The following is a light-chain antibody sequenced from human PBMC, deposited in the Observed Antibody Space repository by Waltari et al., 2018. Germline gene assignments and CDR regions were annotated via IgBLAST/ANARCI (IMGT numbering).Light chain of an antibody. Sequence: IQMTQSPSSLSASVGDRVTITCRTSQSTSNRLNWYQQKPGKVPKVLIYVASNLQSGVPSRFSGSGSGTEFTLTISSLQPEDSATYYCQQSSSWAFGQGTKVEIK. CDR2: VAS. CDR3: QQSSSWA. J-gene: IGKJ1*01. V-gene: IGKV1-39*01. CDR1: QSTSNR.